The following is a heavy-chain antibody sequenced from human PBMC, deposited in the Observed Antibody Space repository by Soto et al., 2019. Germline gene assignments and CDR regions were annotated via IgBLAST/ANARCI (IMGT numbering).Heavy chain of an antibody. CDR1: GYTFSGYY. V-gene: IGHV1-2*02. CDR3: ASDRDPTFFDY. Sequence: GXSVKVSCKTSGYTFSGYYMHWMRQAPGQGLEWMGWINPNTSGTIYAQKFQGRVAMTRDTSISTAYMQLSGLRSDDTAVYYCASDRDPTFFDYRGQGTLVTASS. J-gene: IGHJ4*02. CDR2: INPNTSGT.